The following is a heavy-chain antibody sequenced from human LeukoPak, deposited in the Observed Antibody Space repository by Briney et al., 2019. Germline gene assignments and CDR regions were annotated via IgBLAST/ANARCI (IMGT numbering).Heavy chain of an antibody. Sequence: GGSLRLSCAASGFTFSSYEMNWVRQAPGKGLEWVSYISSSGSTIYYADSVKGRFTISRDNAKNSLYLQMNSLRAEGTAVYYCARDMPVTPRFDLWGRGTLVTVSS. J-gene: IGHJ2*01. V-gene: IGHV3-48*03. CDR1: GFTFSSYE. CDR3: ARDMPVTPRFDL. CDR2: ISSSGSTI. D-gene: IGHD2-2*01.